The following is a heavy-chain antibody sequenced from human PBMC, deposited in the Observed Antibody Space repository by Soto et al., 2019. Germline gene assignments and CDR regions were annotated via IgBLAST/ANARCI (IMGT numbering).Heavy chain of an antibody. V-gene: IGHV3-23*01. J-gene: IGHJ4*02. Sequence: EVQLLESGGGLVQPGGSLRLSCVASGFTFSIYNMNWVRQAPGEGLEWVSVITGSGDYTNYADSVKGRFTISRDNSKNTLYLQMNSLRAEDTAVYFCARRITSSFDYWGQGTLVTVSS. CDR3: ARRITSSFDY. D-gene: IGHD1-20*01. CDR2: ITGSGDYT. CDR1: GFTFSIYN.